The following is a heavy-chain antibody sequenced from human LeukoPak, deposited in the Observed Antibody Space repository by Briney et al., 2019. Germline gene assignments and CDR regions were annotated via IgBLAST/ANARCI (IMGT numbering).Heavy chain of an antibody. V-gene: IGHV3-30*02. CDR2: IWYDGSDE. J-gene: IGHJ6*03. D-gene: IGHD2/OR15-2a*01. CDR1: KFIFSDYG. Sequence: GGSQRLSCAASKFIFSDYGMHWVRQAPGKGLEWVAFIWYDGSDEYYADSVKGRLTISRDNSKNTLYLQMNSLTTEDTAVYYCAKEEIVQFYYYYMDVWGKGTTVTVSS. CDR3: AKEEIVQFYYYYMDV.